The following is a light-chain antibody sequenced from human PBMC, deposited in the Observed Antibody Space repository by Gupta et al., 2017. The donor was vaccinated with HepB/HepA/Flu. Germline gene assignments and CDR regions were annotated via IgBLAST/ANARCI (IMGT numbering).Light chain of an antibody. CDR1: QTVLFSSNNKNY. CDR3: QQYYSTPHN. V-gene: IGKV4-1*01. Sequence: DIVMTQSPDSLAVSLGERATINCMSSQTVLFSSNNKNYLAGYQQKPGQPPKLLIYWASTRESGVPDRFSGSGSGTDFTLTISSLQAEDVAVYYCQQYYSTPHNFGQGTKLEIK. CDR2: WAS. J-gene: IGKJ2*01.